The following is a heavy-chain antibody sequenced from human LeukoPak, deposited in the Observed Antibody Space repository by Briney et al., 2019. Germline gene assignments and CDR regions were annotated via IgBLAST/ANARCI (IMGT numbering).Heavy chain of an antibody. CDR2: IFYNGNT. Sequence: PSETLSLTCAVYGGSFSGYYWSWIRQPPGKGLEWIAYIFYNGNTKYNPSLKSRVTMSVDTSKNQFSLKLSSVTAADAAVYYCASLRERSYYARGFDYWGQGTLVTVSS. CDR1: GGSFSGYY. J-gene: IGHJ4*02. V-gene: IGHV4-59*08. CDR3: ASLRERSYYARGFDY. D-gene: IGHD1-26*01.